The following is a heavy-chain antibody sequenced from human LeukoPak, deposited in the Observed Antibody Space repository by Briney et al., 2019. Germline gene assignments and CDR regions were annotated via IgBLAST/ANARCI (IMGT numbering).Heavy chain of an antibody. CDR3: ARDRQWELLTAFDI. J-gene: IGHJ3*02. Sequence: GGSLRLSCAVSGFTFNAYAMHWVRQAPGKGLEWVAVISYDGTNKYYADSVKGRFTISRDNSKNTLYLQMNSLRAEDTAVYYCARDRQWELLTAFDIWGQGTMVTVSS. D-gene: IGHD1-26*01. CDR1: GFTFNAYA. CDR2: ISYDGTNK. V-gene: IGHV3-30*04.